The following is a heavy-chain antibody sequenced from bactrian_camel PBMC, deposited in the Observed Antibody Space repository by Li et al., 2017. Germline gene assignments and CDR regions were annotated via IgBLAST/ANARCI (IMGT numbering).Heavy chain of an antibody. Sequence: VQLVESGGGSVEAGGSLRLSCVASESTYRSGCMGWYREAPGQAREGIASIDSDGSTTYIDSVKDRFTISRDNAKNTLYLQMNSLKTEDTAVYYCATRLTYGGSWYPPDFAYWGQGTQVTVS. J-gene: IGHJ6*01. CDR1: ESTYRSGC. V-gene: IGHV3S53*01. CDR3: ATRLTYGGSWYPPDFAY. CDR2: IDSDGST. D-gene: IGHD6*01.